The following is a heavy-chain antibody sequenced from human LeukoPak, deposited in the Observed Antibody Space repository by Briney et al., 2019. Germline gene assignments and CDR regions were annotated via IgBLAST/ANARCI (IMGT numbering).Heavy chain of an antibody. CDR1: GFTFDDYG. CDR2: INWNGGST. J-gene: IGHJ4*02. CDR3: ARSGYSGYGAPPDY. V-gene: IGHV3-20*01. D-gene: IGHD5-12*01. Sequence: PGGSLRLSCAASGFTFDDYGMSWVRQAPGKGLEWVSGINWNGGSTGYADSVKGRFTISRDNAKNSLYLQKNSLRAEDTALYHCARSGYSGYGAPPDYWGQGTLVTVSS.